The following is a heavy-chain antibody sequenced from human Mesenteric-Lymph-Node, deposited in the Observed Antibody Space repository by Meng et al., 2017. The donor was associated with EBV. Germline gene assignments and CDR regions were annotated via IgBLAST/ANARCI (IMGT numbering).Heavy chain of an antibody. Sequence: QVQQNEYGPVLVKPSKTLTLTCTVTGDAITNYYWTWIRQPPGKGLEWIGYIYYSGTTNYTPSLKSPVTISVDTSKNQFSLRLNSLTAADTAVYYCARDTSGGYNWFDPWGQGTLVTVSS. J-gene: IGHJ5*02. CDR3: ARDTSGGYNWFDP. D-gene: IGHD3-10*01. CDR1: GDAITNYY. CDR2: IYYSGTT. V-gene: IGHV4-59*01.